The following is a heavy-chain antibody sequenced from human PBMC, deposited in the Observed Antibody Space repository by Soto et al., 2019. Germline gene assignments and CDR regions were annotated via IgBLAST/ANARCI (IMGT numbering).Heavy chain of an antibody. J-gene: IGHJ5*01. CDR3: AKSQEIGKHFFDS. Sequence: PGGSLRLSCEASGFTFSGFDMHGVRQPTGKGLEWVSSIGTAGDTYYAVSVKGRFTISRDNAKNSLSLQMNSLRAGDMAVYFCAKSQEIGKHFFDSSGQGTKLTFYS. CDR1: GFTFSGFD. CDR2: IGTAGDT. D-gene: IGHD3-3*02. V-gene: IGHV3-13*01.